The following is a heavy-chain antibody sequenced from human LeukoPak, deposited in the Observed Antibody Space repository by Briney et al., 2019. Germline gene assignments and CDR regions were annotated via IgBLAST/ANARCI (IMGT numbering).Heavy chain of an antibody. V-gene: IGHV3-48*03. CDR1: GFSFSTYG. CDR3: ARFPTVTTMGY. Sequence: PGGSLRLSCAAPGFSFSTYGVNWVRQAPGKGLEWVSYISSSGTTIYYADSVKGRFTVSRDNAKKSLYLKMNSLRAEDTAVYFCARFPTVTTMGYWGQGTLVTVSS. J-gene: IGHJ4*02. CDR2: ISSSGTTI. D-gene: IGHD4-17*01.